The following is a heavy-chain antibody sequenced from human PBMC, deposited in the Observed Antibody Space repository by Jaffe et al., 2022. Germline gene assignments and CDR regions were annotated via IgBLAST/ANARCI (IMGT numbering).Heavy chain of an antibody. V-gene: IGHV3-30*18. Sequence: QVQLVESGGGVVQPGRSLRLSCAASGFTFSSYGMHWVRQAPGKGLEWVAVISYDGSNKYYADSVKGRFTISRDNSKNTLYLQMNSLRAEDTAVYYCAKDLRVVEYDAFDIWGQGTMVTVSS. J-gene: IGHJ3*02. CDR3: AKDLRVVEYDAFDI. CDR2: ISYDGSNK. CDR1: GFTFSSYG. D-gene: IGHD3-3*01.